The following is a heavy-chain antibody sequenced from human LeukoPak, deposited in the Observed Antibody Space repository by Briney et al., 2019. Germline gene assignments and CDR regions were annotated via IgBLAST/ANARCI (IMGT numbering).Heavy chain of an antibody. CDR2: IYYTGST. D-gene: IGHD1-26*01. J-gene: IGHJ5*02. CDR1: GGSINNDHYY. V-gene: IGHV4-39*02. Sequence: SETLSLTCTVSGGSINNDHYYWGWIRQPPGKGLEWIGSIYYTGSTYYNPSLKSRVTISVDTSKNHFSLRLTSVTVADTAVYYCAGESYYRFWFDPGGQGPLVTVSP. CDR3: AGESYYRFWFDP.